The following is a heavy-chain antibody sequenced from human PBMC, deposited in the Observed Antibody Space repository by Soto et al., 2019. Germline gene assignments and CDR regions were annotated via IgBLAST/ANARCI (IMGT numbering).Heavy chain of an antibody. V-gene: IGHV4-61*01. Sequence: PSETLSLTCTVSGGSVSSGSYYWSWIRQPPGKGLEWIGYIYYSGSTSYNLSLKSRATISLDTSKNQFSLKLNSVTAADTAVYYCARVKCSGGSCDKPFDYWGQGTLVTVSS. CDR1: GGSVSSGSYY. CDR2: IYYSGST. J-gene: IGHJ4*02. CDR3: ARVKCSGGSCDKPFDY. D-gene: IGHD2-15*01.